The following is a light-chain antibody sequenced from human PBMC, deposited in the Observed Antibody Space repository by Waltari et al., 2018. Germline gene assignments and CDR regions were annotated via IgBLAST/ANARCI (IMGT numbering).Light chain of an antibody. CDR1: QGITTY. CDR2: AAS. J-gene: IGKJ4*01. Sequence: DIQLTQSPSFLSASVGDRVTITCRASQGITTYLVWYQQKPGKAPKVLIYAASTLQSGFPSRFSGSGSGTEFTLTITSLQPEDFATYYCQQVNGYPLTFGGGTKVEIK. V-gene: IGKV1-9*01. CDR3: QQVNGYPLT.